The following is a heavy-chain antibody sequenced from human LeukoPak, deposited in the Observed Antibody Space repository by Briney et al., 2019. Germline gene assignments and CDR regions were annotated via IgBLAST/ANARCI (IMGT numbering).Heavy chain of an antibody. J-gene: IGHJ6*03. CDR1: GFTFSSYE. Sequence: GGSLRLSCAASGFTFSSYEMNWVRQAPGKGLEWVSSISSSSSYIYYADSVKGRFTISRDNAKNSLYLQMNSLRAEDTAVYYCARDQVVVVPAAHGGYYYYMDVWGKGTTVTVSS. V-gene: IGHV3-21*01. CDR2: ISSSSSYI. CDR3: ARDQVVVVPAAHGGYYYYMDV. D-gene: IGHD2-2*01.